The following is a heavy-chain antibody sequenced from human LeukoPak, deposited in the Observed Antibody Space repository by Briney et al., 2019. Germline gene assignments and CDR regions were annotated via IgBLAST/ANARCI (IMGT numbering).Heavy chain of an antibody. J-gene: IGHJ5*02. CDR1: GGSISSSY. CDR2: ISYSGTT. CDR3: ARREVEMRASASGNWLGP. Sequence: SETLSLTCTVSGGSISSSYWNWVRQPPGKGLEWIGRISYSGTTNYNPSLKSRVTISSDTSKNQFSLKLTSVIAADTAVYYCARREVEMRASASGNWLGPWGQGTLVTVSS. V-gene: IGHV4-59*08. D-gene: IGHD3-10*01.